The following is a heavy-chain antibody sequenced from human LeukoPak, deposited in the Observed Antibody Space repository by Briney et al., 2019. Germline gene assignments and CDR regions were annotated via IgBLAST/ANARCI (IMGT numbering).Heavy chain of an antibody. D-gene: IGHD6-6*01. Sequence: KPSETLSLTCTVSGGSISNYYWSWIRQPVEKGLEWIGRIHTSGNSDYNPSLKSRVTMSVDTSKNQFSLKLSSVTAADTAVYYCAREGSATARPFVSNDYWGQGTLVTVSS. CDR3: AREGSATARPFVSNDY. V-gene: IGHV4-4*07. CDR1: GGSISNYY. CDR2: IHTSGNS. J-gene: IGHJ4*02.